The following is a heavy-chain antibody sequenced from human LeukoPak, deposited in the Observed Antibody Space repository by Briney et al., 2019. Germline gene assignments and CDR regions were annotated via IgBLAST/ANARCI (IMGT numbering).Heavy chain of an antibody. CDR2: ISYDGSNK. CDR3: AKVGPNFVDAFDI. CDR1: GFTFSSYA. Sequence: GGSLRLSCAASGFTFSSYAMHWVRQAPGKGLEWVAVISYDGSNKYYADSVKGRFTISRDNSKNTLYLQMNSLRAEDTAVYYCAKVGPNFVDAFDIWGQGTMVTVSS. J-gene: IGHJ3*02. D-gene: IGHD1-1*01. V-gene: IGHV3-30-3*01.